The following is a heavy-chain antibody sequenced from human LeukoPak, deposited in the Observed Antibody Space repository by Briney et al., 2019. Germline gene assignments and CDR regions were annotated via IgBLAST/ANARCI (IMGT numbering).Heavy chain of an antibody. CDR1: GYTFTSYY. V-gene: IGHV1-46*01. CDR3: ARGLGIAVAGLYFDY. CDR2: INPSGGST. D-gene: IGHD6-19*01. Sequence: GASVKVSCKASGYTFTSYYMHRVRQAPGQGLEWMGIINPSGGSTSYAQKFQGRVTMTRDTSTSTVYMELSSLRSEDTAVYYCARGLGIAVAGLYFDYWGQGTLVTVSS. J-gene: IGHJ4*02.